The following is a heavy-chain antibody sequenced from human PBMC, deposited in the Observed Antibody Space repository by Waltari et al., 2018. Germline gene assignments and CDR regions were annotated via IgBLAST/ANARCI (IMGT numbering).Heavy chain of an antibody. V-gene: IGHV1-3*03. Sequence: QVQLVQSGAEVKKPGASVKVSCKASGYTFTSYAMHWVRQAPGQRLEWMGWINAGNGNTKYSQEFQGRVTITRDTSASTAYMELSSLRSEDMAVYYYARGYSGIRADAFDIWGQGTMVTVSS. J-gene: IGHJ3*02. CDR3: ARGYSGIRADAFDI. D-gene: IGHD1-26*01. CDR1: GYTFTSYA. CDR2: INAGNGNT.